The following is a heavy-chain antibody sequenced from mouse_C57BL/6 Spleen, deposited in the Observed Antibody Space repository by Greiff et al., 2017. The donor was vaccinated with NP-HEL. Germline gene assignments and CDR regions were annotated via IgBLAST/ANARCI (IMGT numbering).Heavy chain of an antibody. Sequence: QVQLQQSGAELARPGASVKLSCKASGYTFTSYGISWVKQRTGQGLEWIGEIYPRSGNTYYNEKFKGKATLTADKSSSTAYMELRSLTSEDSAVYFCARWEYYGSSYDAMDYWGQGTSVTVSS. CDR3: ARWEYYGSSYDAMDY. J-gene: IGHJ4*01. D-gene: IGHD1-1*01. CDR1: GYTFTSYG. CDR2: IYPRSGNT. V-gene: IGHV1-81*01.